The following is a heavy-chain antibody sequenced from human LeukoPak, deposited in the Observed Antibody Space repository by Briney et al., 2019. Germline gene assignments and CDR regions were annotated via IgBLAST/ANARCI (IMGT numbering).Heavy chain of an antibody. CDR3: ARGRGVRGSLDY. V-gene: IGHV4-34*01. J-gene: IGHJ4*02. CDR2: INHSGST. CDR1: GGSFSGYY. Sequence: SETLSLTCAVYGGSFSGYYWSWIRQPPGKGLEWIGEINHSGSTNYNPSLKSRVTISVDTSRNQFSLKLSSVTAADTAVYYCARGRGVRGSLDYWGQGTLVTVSS. D-gene: IGHD3-10*01.